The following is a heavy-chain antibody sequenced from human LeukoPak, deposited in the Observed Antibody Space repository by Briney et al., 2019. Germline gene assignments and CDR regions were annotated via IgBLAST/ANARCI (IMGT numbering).Heavy chain of an antibody. Sequence: SETLSLTRTVSGGSISSYYWSWIRQPPGKGLEWIGYIYYSGSTNYNPSLKSRVTISVDTSKNQFSLKLSSVTAADTAVYYCARAGSSALAWWFDPWGQGTLVTVSS. D-gene: IGHD1-1*01. CDR1: GGSISSYY. CDR2: IYYSGST. CDR3: ARAGSSALAWWFDP. J-gene: IGHJ5*02. V-gene: IGHV4-59*01.